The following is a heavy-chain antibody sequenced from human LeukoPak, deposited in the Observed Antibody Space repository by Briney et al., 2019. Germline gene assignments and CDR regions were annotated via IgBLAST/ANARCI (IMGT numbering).Heavy chain of an antibody. Sequence: GGSLRLSCGASGFTFSSYSMIWVRQAPGKGLEWVASISETSTYIFYADSLKGRFTISRDNAKNSLYLQMNSLRAEDTAVYYCARAAYSSSWYWDYWGQASLVTVSS. CDR2: ISETSTYI. J-gene: IGHJ4*02. CDR3: ARAAYSSSWYWDY. V-gene: IGHV3-21*01. D-gene: IGHD6-13*01. CDR1: GFTFSSYS.